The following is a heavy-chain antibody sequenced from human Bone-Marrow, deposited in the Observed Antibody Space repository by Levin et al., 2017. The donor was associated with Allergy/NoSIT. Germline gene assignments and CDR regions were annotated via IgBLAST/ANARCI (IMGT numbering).Heavy chain of an antibody. CDR1: GITFTSFA. CDR2: ISNSGATT. J-gene: IGHJ4*02. CDR3: AKVFNGHFVVAPAAFDF. V-gene: IGHV3-23*01. Sequence: RSGGSLRLSCAVSGITFTSFAMSWVRQAPGKGLEWVSAISNSGATTFYADSVKGRFTISRDNSKNTLSLQLNLLRAEDTAIYYCAKVFNGHFVVAPAAFDFWGQGTLVTVSS. D-gene: IGHD2-2*01.